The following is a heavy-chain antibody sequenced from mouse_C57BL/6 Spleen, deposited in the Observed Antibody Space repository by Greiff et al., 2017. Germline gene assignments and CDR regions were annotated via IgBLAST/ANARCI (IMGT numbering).Heavy chain of an antibody. CDR1: GFTFSDYG. V-gene: IGHV5-17*01. CDR2: ISSGSSTI. J-gene: IGHJ4*01. CDR3: ARRALGRGGYYAMDY. D-gene: IGHD4-1*01. Sequence: EVNLVESGGGLVKPGGSLKLSCAASGFTFSDYGMHWVRQAPEKGLEWVAYISSGSSTIYYADTVKGRFTISRDNAKNTLFLQMTSLRSEDTAVYYGARRALGRGGYYAMDYWGQGTSVTVSS.